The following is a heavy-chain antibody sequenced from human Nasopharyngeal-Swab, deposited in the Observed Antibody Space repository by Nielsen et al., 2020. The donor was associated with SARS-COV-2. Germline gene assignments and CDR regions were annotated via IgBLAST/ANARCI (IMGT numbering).Heavy chain of an antibody. CDR3: AKEGGGGNYLYYYYYGMDV. Sequence: WIRQPQGKGLERGSVISGNGGTTYYADSVKGRFTISRDNSQNTLFLQMDSLRAEDTAVYYCAKEGGGGNYLYYYYYGMDVWGQGTTVTVSS. D-gene: IGHD1-26*01. V-gene: IGHV3-23*01. J-gene: IGHJ6*02. CDR2: ISGNGGTT.